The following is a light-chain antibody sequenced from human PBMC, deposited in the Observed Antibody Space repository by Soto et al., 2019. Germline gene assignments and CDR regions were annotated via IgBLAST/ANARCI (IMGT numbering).Light chain of an antibody. CDR2: GNS. V-gene: IGLV1-40*01. Sequence: QPVLTQPPSVSGAPGQRVTISCTGSSSNIGAGYDVHWYQQLPGTAPKLLIYGNSNRPSGVPDRFSGSKSGTSASLAITGLQAEDEADYYCQSYDSSRDVVFGGGTKLTVL. CDR1: SSNIGAGYD. CDR3: QSYDSSRDVV. J-gene: IGLJ2*01.